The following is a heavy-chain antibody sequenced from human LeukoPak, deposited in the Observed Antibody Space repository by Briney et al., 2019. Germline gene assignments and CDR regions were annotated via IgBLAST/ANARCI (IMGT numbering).Heavy chain of an antibody. D-gene: IGHD6-13*01. CDR2: ITGSGDRT. J-gene: IGHJ4*02. Sequence: GGSLRLSCAASGFTFSTYAMSWVRQAPGKGLEWVSTITGSGDRTYYADSVKGRLTISRDNSKNTLYLQMNSLRAEDTAIYYCAKGPRSSSWYHFDNWGQGTLVTVSS. CDR3: AKGPRSSSWYHFDN. CDR1: GFTFSTYA. V-gene: IGHV3-23*01.